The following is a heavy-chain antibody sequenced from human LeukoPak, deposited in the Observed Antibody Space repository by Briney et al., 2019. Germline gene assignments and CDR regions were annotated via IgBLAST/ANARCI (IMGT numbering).Heavy chain of an antibody. CDR2: IYYSEST. CDR3: ARLREIPVFGVVTKSTSYFDY. J-gene: IGHJ4*02. CDR1: GVSISSSSYY. V-gene: IGHV4-39*01. D-gene: IGHD3-3*01. Sequence: SETLSLTCTVSGVSISSSSYYWGWIRQPPGRGLEWIGSIYYSESTYYNPALKSRVTISVDTSKNQFSLKLSSVTAADTAVYYCARLREIPVFGVVTKSTSYFDYWGQGTLVTVSS.